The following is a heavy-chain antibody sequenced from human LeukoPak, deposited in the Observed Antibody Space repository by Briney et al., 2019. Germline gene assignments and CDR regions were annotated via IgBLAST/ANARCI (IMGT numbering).Heavy chain of an antibody. D-gene: IGHD3-10*01. V-gene: IGHV1-2*06. CDR2: INPNSGGT. Sequence: GASVKVSCKASGYTFTGYYMHWVRQAPGQGLEWMGRINPNSGGTNYAQKFQGRVTMTRDTSINTAYMELSRLRSDDTAVYYCASAYRNYGSGSYYNGFDPWGQGTLVTVSS. CDR3: ASAYRNYGSGSYYNGFDP. J-gene: IGHJ5*02. CDR1: GYTFTGYY.